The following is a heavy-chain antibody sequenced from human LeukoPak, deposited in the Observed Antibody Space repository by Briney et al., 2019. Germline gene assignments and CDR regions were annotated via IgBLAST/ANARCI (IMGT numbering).Heavy chain of an antibody. Sequence: ASVKVSCKASGYTFTSYYMHWVRQAPGQGLEWMGIINPSGGSTSYAQKLQGRVTMTRDTSTSTVYMELSRLISEDTAVYYCARGGMPAASPEWFFHLWGRGTLVTVSS. CDR2: INPSGGST. V-gene: IGHV1-46*01. D-gene: IGHD2-2*01. CDR1: GYTFTSYY. J-gene: IGHJ2*01. CDR3: ARGGMPAASPEWFFHL.